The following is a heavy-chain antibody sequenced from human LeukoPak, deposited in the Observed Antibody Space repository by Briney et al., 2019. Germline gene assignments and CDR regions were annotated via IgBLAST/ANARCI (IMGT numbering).Heavy chain of an antibody. J-gene: IGHJ6*03. V-gene: IGHV4-59*12. D-gene: IGHD3-9*01. Sequence: PSETLSLTCTVSGGSISSYYWSWIRQPPGKGLEWIGYIYYSGSTNYNPSLKSRVTISVDTSKNQFSLKLSSVTAADTAVYYCARAYYDILTGYSKWYYYYYMDVWGKGTTVTVSS. CDR3: ARAYYDILTGYSKWYYYYYMDV. CDR2: IYYSGST. CDR1: GGSISSYY.